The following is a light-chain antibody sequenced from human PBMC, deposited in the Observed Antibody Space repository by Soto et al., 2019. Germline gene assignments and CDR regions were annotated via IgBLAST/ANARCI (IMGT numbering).Light chain of an antibody. Sequence: VLTQAAGTLSLYPGERATLSCRASQSVSSSSLACYQQKRGQAPRLLIHDASSRATGIPDRFSGSGSGTDFTLTISRLEPEDFAVYYCQQYGGSPRTFGQGTKVDIK. V-gene: IGKV3-20*01. CDR2: DAS. CDR1: QSVSSSS. CDR3: QQYGGSPRT. J-gene: IGKJ1*01.